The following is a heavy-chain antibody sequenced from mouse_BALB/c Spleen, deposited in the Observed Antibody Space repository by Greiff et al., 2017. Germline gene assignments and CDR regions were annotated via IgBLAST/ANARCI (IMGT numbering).Heavy chain of an antibody. CDR2: INPYNGDT. CDR1: GYSFTGYF. CDR3: AAYYGNYAWFAY. D-gene: IGHD2-10*01. J-gene: IGHJ3*01. V-gene: IGHV1-20*02. Sequence: EVQLVESGPELVKPGASVKISCKASGYSFTGYFMNWVMQSHGKSLEWIGRINPYNGDTFYNQKFKGKATLTVDKSSSTAHMELRSLASEDSAVYYCAAYYGNYAWFAYWGQGTLVTVSA.